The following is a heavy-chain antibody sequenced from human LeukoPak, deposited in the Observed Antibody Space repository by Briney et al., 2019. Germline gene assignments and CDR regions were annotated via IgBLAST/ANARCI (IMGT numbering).Heavy chain of an antibody. CDR3: ARTNLGSGWRFDY. CDR2: ISSSSSHT. D-gene: IGHD6-19*01. J-gene: IGHJ4*02. Sequence: GGFLRLSCGASEFAFSDFYMTWIRQAPGKGLEWVSYISSSSSHTNYADSVKGRFTISRDNAKNSLYLQMNSLRAEDTAVYYCARTNLGSGWRFDYWGQGTLVTVSS. CDR1: EFAFSDFY. V-gene: IGHV3-11*06.